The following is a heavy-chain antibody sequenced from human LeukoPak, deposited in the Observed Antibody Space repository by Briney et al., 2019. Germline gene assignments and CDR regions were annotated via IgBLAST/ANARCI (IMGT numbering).Heavy chain of an antibody. Sequence: ASVKVSCKASGYTFTGYYMHWVRQAPGQGLEWMGWINPNSGGTSYAQKFQGWVTMTRDTSISTAYMELSSLRSEDTAVYYCARDLHATGPFDYWGQGTLVTVSS. J-gene: IGHJ4*02. CDR3: ARDLHATGPFDY. CDR2: INPNSGGT. CDR1: GYTFTGYY. D-gene: IGHD2-15*01. V-gene: IGHV1-2*04.